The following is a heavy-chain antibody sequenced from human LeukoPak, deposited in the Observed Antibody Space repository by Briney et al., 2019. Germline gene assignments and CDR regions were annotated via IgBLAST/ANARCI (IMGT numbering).Heavy chain of an antibody. CDR3: AKGFVDQWGLPDY. Sequence: GGSLRLSCAASGFSSYGLHWVRQAPAKGLEWVAVIWYDESNKYYEDSVTGRFTISRDNSRNTLYLQMNSLRAEDTAIYYCAKGFVDQWGLPDYWGQGTLVTVSS. CDR2: IWYDESNK. J-gene: IGHJ4*02. V-gene: IGHV3-33*06. D-gene: IGHD1-26*01. CDR1: GFSSYG.